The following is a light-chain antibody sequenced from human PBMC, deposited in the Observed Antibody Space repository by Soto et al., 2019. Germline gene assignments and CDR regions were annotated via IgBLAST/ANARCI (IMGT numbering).Light chain of an antibody. J-gene: IGKJ4*01. CDR1: LSVSVY. V-gene: IGKV3-11*01. Sequence: GLTQSPATLSLSPGERATISCSTSLSVSVYLDWYQQKPGQAPRLLISDASNRATGIPARFSGSGSGTDFTLTISSLEPEDVAGYYCQQRSNWLSLTFGGGTKVDI. CDR2: DAS. CDR3: QQRSNWLSLT.